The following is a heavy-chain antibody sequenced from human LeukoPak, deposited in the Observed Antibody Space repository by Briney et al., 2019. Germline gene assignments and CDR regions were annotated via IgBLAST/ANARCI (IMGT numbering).Heavy chain of an antibody. J-gene: IGHJ3*02. CDR3: SKDPNSDYVGAFDM. CDR2: ISGSGDGT. D-gene: IGHD3-10*02. Sequence: GGSLRLSCVASGLTFSNYAMTWVRQTPGKGLERVSSISGSGDGTSYADSVKGRFTPSRDNSKNTLFLHMDSLRADDTAVYYCSKDPNSDYVGAFDMWGPGTMVTVSS. CDR1: GLTFSNYA. V-gene: IGHV3-23*01.